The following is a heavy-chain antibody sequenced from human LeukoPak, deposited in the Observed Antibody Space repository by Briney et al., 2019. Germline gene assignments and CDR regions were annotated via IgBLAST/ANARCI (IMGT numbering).Heavy chain of an antibody. Sequence: PGGSLRLSCAASGFTFSTHSINWVRQAPGKGLEWVSSISSSSTYINYAGSVKGRFTISRDNAKNSLYLQMNSLRAEDTAMYYCARWYDYDSKGYSYYFDYWGQGTLVTVSS. V-gene: IGHV3-21*01. J-gene: IGHJ4*02. D-gene: IGHD3-22*01. CDR1: GFTFSTHS. CDR2: ISSSSTYI. CDR3: ARWYDYDSKGYSYYFDY.